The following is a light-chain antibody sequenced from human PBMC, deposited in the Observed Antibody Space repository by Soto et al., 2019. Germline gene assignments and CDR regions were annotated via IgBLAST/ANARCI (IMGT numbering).Light chain of an antibody. CDR1: QGIGNA. CDR2: GAS. Sequence: ALQMTQSPSSLSASVGDRVTIXXRASQGIGNALGWYQQKPGKPPKVXIYGASNLQSGVPPRFSGSGSGTDFTLAISSLQPEGSATYYCLQDINYPWTFGQGTKVDIK. CDR3: LQDINYPWT. J-gene: IGKJ1*01. V-gene: IGKV1-6*01.